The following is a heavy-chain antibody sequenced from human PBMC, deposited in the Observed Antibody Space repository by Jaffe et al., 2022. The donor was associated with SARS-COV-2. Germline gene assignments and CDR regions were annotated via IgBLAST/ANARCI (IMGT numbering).Heavy chain of an antibody. CDR2: MNPNSGNT. D-gene: IGHD3-9*01. Sequence: QVQLVQSGAEVKKPGASVKVSCKASGYTFTSYDINWVRQATGQGLEWMGWMNPNSGNTGYAQKFQGRVTMTRNTSISTAYMELSSLRSEDTAVYYCARGVRIFDGYYYYYMDVWGKGTTVTVSS. J-gene: IGHJ6*03. CDR1: GYTFTSYD. CDR3: ARGVRIFDGYYYYYMDV. V-gene: IGHV1-8*01.